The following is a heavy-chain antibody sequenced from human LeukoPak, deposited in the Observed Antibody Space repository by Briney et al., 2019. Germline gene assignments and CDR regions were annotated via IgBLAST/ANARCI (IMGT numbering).Heavy chain of an antibody. Sequence: GESLKISCKGPGYSFTSYWIGWVRQMPGKGLEWMGIIYPGDSDTRYSPSFQGQVTISADKSISTAYLQWSSLKASDTAMYYCARHGVAYCGGDCQFDYWGQGTLVTVSS. V-gene: IGHV5-51*01. D-gene: IGHD2-21*02. CDR2: IYPGDSDT. CDR3: ARHGVAYCGGDCQFDY. CDR1: GYSFTSYW. J-gene: IGHJ4*02.